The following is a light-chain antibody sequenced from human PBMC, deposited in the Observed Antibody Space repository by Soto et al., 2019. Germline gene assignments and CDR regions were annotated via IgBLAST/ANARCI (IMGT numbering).Light chain of an antibody. Sequence: QSVLTQPPSVSGAPGQRVTISCTGSSSNIGAGHDVHWYQQLPGTAPKLLIYGNSNRPSGVPDRFSGSKSGTSASLAITGLQAEDEADYYCQSYDSSLSVLVFGGGTKVTVL. V-gene: IGLV1-40*01. CDR1: SSNIGAGHD. CDR2: GNS. J-gene: IGLJ2*01. CDR3: QSYDSSLSVLV.